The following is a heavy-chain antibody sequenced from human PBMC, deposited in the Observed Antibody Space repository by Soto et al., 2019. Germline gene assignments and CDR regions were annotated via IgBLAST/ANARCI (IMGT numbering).Heavy chain of an antibody. Sequence: PGGPLRLSCAASGFTFSSYAMHWVRQAPGKGLEYVSAISSNGSSTYYANSVKGRFTISRDNSKNTLYLQMGSLRAEDMAVYYCARGQGVFYDILTGPDYWGQGTLVTVSS. CDR1: GFTFSSYA. CDR3: ARGQGVFYDILTGPDY. J-gene: IGHJ4*02. CDR2: ISSNGSST. V-gene: IGHV3-64*01. D-gene: IGHD3-9*01.